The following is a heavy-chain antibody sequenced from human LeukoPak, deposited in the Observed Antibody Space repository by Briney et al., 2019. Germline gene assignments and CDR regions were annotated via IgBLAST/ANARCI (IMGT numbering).Heavy chain of an antibody. CDR2: IWSDGTNT. Sequence: GGSLRLSCAASGLTFSSHALSWVRQAPGKGLEWVAVIWSDGTNTYYGDPVKGRFTISRDNFQRTVYLQMNSLRAEDTAVYYCAKDAQRGFDYSNSLDKWGQGTLVTVSS. J-gene: IGHJ4*02. V-gene: IGHV3-33*06. CDR1: GLTFSSHA. CDR3: AKDAQRGFDYSNSLDK. D-gene: IGHD4-11*01.